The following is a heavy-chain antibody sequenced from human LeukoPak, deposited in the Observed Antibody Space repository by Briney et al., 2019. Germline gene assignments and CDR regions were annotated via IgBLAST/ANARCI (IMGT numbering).Heavy chain of an antibody. CDR1: GGSISSGDYY. CDR2: IYYSGST. D-gene: IGHD4-11*01. CDR3: ARVRSTVRKENWFDP. V-gene: IGHV4-30-4*08. J-gene: IGHJ5*02. Sequence: SQTLSLTCTVSGGSISSGDYYWSWIRQPPGKGLEWIGYIYYSGSTYYNPSLKSRVTISVDTSKNQFSLKLSSVTAADTAVYYCARVRSTVRKENWFDPWGQGTLVTVSS.